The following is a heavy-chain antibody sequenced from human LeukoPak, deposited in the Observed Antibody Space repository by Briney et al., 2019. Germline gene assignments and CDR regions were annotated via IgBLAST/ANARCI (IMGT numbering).Heavy chain of an antibody. CDR2: VYYTGST. J-gene: IGHJ4*02. CDR3: ARHFAYSSSSYFDY. V-gene: IGHV4-59*08. CDR1: GGSVSNYY. D-gene: IGHD6-6*01. Sequence: PSQTLSLTCSVSGGSVSNYYWSWIRQPPGKGLEWIGYVYYTGSTNYNPSLKSRVTMFEDKSKNQFSLRLYSVTVADTAVYYCARHFAYSSSSYFDYWGQGSLVTVSS.